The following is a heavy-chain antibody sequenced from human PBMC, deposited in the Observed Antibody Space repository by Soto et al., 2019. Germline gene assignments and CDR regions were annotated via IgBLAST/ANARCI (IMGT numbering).Heavy chain of an antibody. V-gene: IGHV4-59*01. D-gene: IGHD3-9*01. J-gene: IGHJ4*02. CDR3: ARVDWGSFDY. CDR1: GASLSGYY. CDR2: IFYSGST. Sequence: LSLTCTVSGASLSGYYLAWIRQPPGKGLEWIGNIFYSGSTDYNPSLKSRVTMSLDTSRSHFSLKIRSVTTEDTAVYYCARVDWGSFDYWGQGTLVTVSS.